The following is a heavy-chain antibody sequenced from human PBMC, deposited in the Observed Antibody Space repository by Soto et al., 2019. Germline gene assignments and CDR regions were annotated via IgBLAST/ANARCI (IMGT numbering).Heavy chain of an antibody. D-gene: IGHD3-10*01. CDR2: IYPGGNT. V-gene: IGHV3-53*01. CDR1: GFTVSTKY. Sequence: EVQLVESGGGLIQPGGSLRLSCAASGFTVSTKYMNWVRQAPGRGLEWVSVIYPGGNTYYTDSVKGRFTISRDSSRNTLFLQMNSLRAEDTARYYCAGETYYYGSGNYGWFDPWGQGTLVTVSS. CDR3: AGETYYYGSGNYGWFDP. J-gene: IGHJ5*02.